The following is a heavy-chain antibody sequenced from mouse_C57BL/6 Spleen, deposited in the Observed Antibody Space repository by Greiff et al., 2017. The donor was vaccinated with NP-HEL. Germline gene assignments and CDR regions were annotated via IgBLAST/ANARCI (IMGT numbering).Heavy chain of an antibody. D-gene: IGHD1-2*01. Sequence: EVKLMESGPGLVKPSQSLSLTCSVTGYSITSGYYWNWIRQFPGNKLEWMGYISYDGSNNYNPSLKNRISITRDTSKNQFFLKLNSVTTEDTATYYCARDDTTAPWFAYWGQGTLVTVSA. J-gene: IGHJ3*01. CDR1: GYSITSGYY. V-gene: IGHV3-6*01. CDR2: ISYDGSN. CDR3: ARDDTTAPWFAY.